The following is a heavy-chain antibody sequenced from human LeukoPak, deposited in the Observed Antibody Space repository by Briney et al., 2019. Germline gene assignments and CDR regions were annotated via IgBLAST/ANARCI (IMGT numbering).Heavy chain of an antibody. D-gene: IGHD3-22*01. CDR2: ISGSGGST. CDR3: AKYPRGRYYYDSSGYYPHFDY. CDR1: GFTFNSYA. V-gene: IGHV3-23*01. Sequence: GGSLRLSCAASGFTFNSYAMSWVRQAPGKGMEWVSGISGSGGSTYYADSVKGRFTISRDNSKNTLYLQMNSLRAEDTAVYYCAKYPRGRYYYDSSGYYPHFDYWGQGTLVTVSS. J-gene: IGHJ4*02.